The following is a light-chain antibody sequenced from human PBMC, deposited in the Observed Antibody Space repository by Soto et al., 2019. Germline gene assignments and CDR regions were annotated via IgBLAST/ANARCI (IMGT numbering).Light chain of an antibody. CDR2: GAF. CDR1: QSVSSSY. V-gene: IGKV3-20*01. CDR3: QQYGSSPLT. J-gene: IGKJ4*01. Sequence: EIVLTQSPGTLSLSPGERATLSCRASQSVSSSYLAWYQQKPGQAPRLLIYGAFSSATGIPDRFSSSGSGTDFTLTISRLEPEDFAVYYYQQYGSSPLTFCGGTKVEIK.